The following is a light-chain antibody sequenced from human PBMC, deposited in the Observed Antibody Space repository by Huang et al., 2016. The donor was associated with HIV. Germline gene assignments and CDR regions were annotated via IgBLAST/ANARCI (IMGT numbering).Light chain of an antibody. J-gene: IGKJ2*01. CDR2: GAS. V-gene: IGKV3-20*01. Sequence: EIVLTQSPGTLSLSPGERATLSCRASQSVSNSYLAWDQQKPGQPPRLLIYGASSRATGIPDRFSGSGSGTDFTLTISRLEPEDFAVYYCQQYGMSPRTFGQGTKLEIK. CDR1: QSVSNSY. CDR3: QQYGMSPRT.